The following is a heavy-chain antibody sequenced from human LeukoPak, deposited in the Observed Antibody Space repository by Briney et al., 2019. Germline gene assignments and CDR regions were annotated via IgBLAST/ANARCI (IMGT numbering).Heavy chain of an antibody. J-gene: IGHJ4*02. CDR3: ARAMFGELLYGLY. CDR1: GFTFSSYA. CDR2: ISGSGGTT. D-gene: IGHD3-10*02. V-gene: IGHV3-23*01. Sequence: GGSLRLSCAASGFTFSSYAMHWVRQAPGKGLEWVSVISGSGGTTYFADSVKGRFTISRDNSRNTLSLQMNSLRPEDTAVYYCARAMFGELLYGLYWGQGTLVIVSS.